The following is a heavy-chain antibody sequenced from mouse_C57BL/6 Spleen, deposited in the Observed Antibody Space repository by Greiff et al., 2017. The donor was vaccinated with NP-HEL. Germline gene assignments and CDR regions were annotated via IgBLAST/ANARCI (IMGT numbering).Heavy chain of an antibody. CDR1: GYTFTGYW. D-gene: IGHD2-3*01. CDR2: ILPGSGST. CDR3: ARRGVYDGYYGYFDD. J-gene: IGHJ1*03. V-gene: IGHV1-9*01. Sequence: QVQLQQSGAELMKPGASVKLSCKATGYTFTGYWIEWVKQRPGHGLEWIGEILPGSGSTNYNEKFKGKATFTAATSSNTAYMQLSSLTTEDSAIYYWARRGVYDGYYGYFDDWGTGTTVTVSS.